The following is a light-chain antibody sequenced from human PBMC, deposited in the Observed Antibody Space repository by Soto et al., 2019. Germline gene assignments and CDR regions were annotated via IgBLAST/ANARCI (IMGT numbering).Light chain of an antibody. CDR3: NSYAGTSYV. CDR1: SSDVGAYNY. V-gene: IGLV2-14*01. Sequence: QSVLTQPASVSGSPGQSITISCTGTSSDVGAYNYVSWYQQHPDKAPKLVIYGVSNRPSGVSNRFSGSKSGNTASLTISGLLPEDEAHYYCNSYAGTSYVFGTGTKVTVL. CDR2: GVS. J-gene: IGLJ1*01.